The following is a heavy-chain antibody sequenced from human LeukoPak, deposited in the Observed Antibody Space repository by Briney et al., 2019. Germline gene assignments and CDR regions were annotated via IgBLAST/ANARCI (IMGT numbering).Heavy chain of an antibody. J-gene: IGHJ6*03. CDR2: IYSDGST. D-gene: IGHD1-26*01. CDR3: ARDVKAEYSGHTRGGYYYYYIVV. CDR1: GFTGSSNY. V-gene: IGHV3-53*01. Sequence: GGSLRLSCAASGFTGSSNYMSSVRQAPGKGLEWVSVIYSDGSTYYADSVKGRFTISRDNSKNTLYLQMNSLRAEDTAVYYCARDVKAEYSGHTRGGYYYYYIVVWGKGTTVTVSS.